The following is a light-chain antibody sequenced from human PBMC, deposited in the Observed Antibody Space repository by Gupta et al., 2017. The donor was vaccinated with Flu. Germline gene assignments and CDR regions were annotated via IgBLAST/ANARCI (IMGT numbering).Light chain of an antibody. J-gene: IGKJ2*01. Sequence: VTLGPPASISCRSSQSLVHRNGNTYLDWFQQRPGQSPRLLIYKGSNRDSGVPDRFSGSGSGTDFTLKISRVEADDVGVYYCMQGIRCPYAFGQGTKLEI. CDR2: KGS. CDR3: MQGIRCPYA. CDR1: QSLVHRNGNTY. V-gene: IGKV2-30*02.